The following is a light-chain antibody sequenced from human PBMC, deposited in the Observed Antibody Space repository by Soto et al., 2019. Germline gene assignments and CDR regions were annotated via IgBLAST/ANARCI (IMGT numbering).Light chain of an antibody. CDR2: DSS. Sequence: DIVLTQSPATLSLSPGERATLSCRASQSVNSFLAWYQQKPGQAPRLLIYDSSHRATGIPARFSGSRSGTDFTLTISSLEPEDFAVYYCQQRSNRLLTFGGGTKVEIK. CDR3: QQRSNRLLT. V-gene: IGKV3-11*01. J-gene: IGKJ4*01. CDR1: QSVNSF.